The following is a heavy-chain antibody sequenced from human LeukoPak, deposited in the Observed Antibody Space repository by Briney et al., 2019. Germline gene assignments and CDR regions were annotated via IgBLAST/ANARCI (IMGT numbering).Heavy chain of an antibody. V-gene: IGHV3-30*03. J-gene: IGHJ3*02. Sequence: AGRSLRLSCAASGFTFSSYGMHWVRQAPGKGLEWVAVISYDGSNKYYADSVKGRFTISRDNSKNTLYLQMNSLRAEDTAVYYCARVTRFGAFDIWGQGTMVTVSS. CDR2: ISYDGSNK. CDR1: GFTFSSYG. D-gene: IGHD5-18*01. CDR3: ARVTRFGAFDI.